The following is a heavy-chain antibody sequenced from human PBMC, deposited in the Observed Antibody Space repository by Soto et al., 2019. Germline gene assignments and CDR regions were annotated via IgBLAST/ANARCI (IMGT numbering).Heavy chain of an antibody. J-gene: IGHJ4*02. V-gene: IGHV3-30-3*01. CDR3: ARDDEGGSDCDLGY. D-gene: IGHD3-10*01. Sequence: QVQLVESGGGVVQPGRSLRLSCPASGFTFSSYVIHWVRQTPDKGLEWVAFISRDGSNEYYADSVKGRFTISRDNSKNTLYLEMNSLRTEDTAVYYCARDDEGGSDCDLGYWGQGTLVTVSS. CDR1: GFTFSSYV. CDR2: ISRDGSNE.